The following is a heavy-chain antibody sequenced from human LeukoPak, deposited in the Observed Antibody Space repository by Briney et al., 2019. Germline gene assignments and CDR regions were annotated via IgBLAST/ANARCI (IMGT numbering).Heavy chain of an antibody. Sequence: SETLSLTCTVSGGSISSYYWSWIRQPAGKGLEWIGRIYTSGSTTYNPSLKSRVTMSVDTSKNQFSLKLSSVTAADTAVYYCARDFSGFCSGGSCRTYYFDYWGQGTLVTVSS. CDR2: IYTSGST. CDR1: GGSISSYY. J-gene: IGHJ4*02. D-gene: IGHD2-15*01. V-gene: IGHV4-4*07. CDR3: ARDFSGFCSGGSCRTYYFDY.